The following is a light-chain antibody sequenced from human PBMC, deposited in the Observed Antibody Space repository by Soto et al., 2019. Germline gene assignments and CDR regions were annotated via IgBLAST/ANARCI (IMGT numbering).Light chain of an antibody. J-gene: IGKJ1*01. V-gene: IGKV3-20*01. CDR2: GAS. CDR1: QSVSNY. Sequence: EIVLTQSPGTLSLSPGERATPSCRASQSVSNYLAWYQQKPGQAPRLLIYGASSRATGIPDRFSGSGSGTDFTLTISRLEPEDFAVYYCQQYGGSPQTFGQGTKVDIK. CDR3: QQYGGSPQT.